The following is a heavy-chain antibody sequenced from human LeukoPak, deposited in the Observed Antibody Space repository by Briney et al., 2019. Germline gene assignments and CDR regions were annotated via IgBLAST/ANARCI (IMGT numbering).Heavy chain of an antibody. J-gene: IGHJ3*02. CDR3: AKSSGSYLEAFDI. CDR2: IYYSGST. CDR1: GDSISSSSYY. Sequence: SETLSLTCTVSGDSISSSSYYWGWIRQPPGKGLEWIGSIYYSGSTYYNPSLKSRVTISVDTSKNQFSLKLSSVTAADTAVYYCAKSSGSYLEAFDIWGQGTMVTVSS. D-gene: IGHD1-26*01. V-gene: IGHV4-39*07.